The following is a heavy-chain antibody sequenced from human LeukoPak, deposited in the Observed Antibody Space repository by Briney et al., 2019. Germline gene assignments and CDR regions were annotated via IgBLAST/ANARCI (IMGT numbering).Heavy chain of an antibody. Sequence: PGGSLRLSCVVSGFTVSSNYMSWVRQAPGKGLEWVSVIYNSGSTSYSDSVKGRFTISRDNSKNTVYLQMNSLRAEDTAVYYCARGSTHAFGIWGQGTMVTVSS. V-gene: IGHV3-53*01. D-gene: IGHD6-6*01. J-gene: IGHJ3*02. CDR2: IYNSGST. CDR3: ARGSTHAFGI. CDR1: GFTVSSNY.